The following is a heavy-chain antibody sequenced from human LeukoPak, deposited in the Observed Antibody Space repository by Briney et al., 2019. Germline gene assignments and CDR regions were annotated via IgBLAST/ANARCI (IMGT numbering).Heavy chain of an antibody. Sequence: SVKVSCKASGGTFSSYAISWVRQAPGQGLEWMGGIIPIFGTTNYAQKFQGRVTITADESTSTAYMELSSLRSEDTAVYYCASLKTGSDYDFWSDSYAFDIWGQGTMVTVSS. D-gene: IGHD3-3*01. J-gene: IGHJ3*02. CDR3: ASLKTGSDYDFWSDSYAFDI. CDR1: GGTFSSYA. CDR2: IIPIFGTT. V-gene: IGHV1-69*13.